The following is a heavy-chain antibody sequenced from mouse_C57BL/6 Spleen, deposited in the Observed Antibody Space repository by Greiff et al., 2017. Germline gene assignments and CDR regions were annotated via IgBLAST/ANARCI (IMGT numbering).Heavy chain of an antibody. V-gene: IGHV5-17*01. J-gene: IGHJ1*03. CDR3: ARRLGSGYFDV. CDR1: GFTFSDYG. CDR2: ISSGSSTI. D-gene: IGHD3-1*01. Sequence: EVKLMESGGGLVKPGGSLKLSCAASGFTFSDYGMHWVRQAPEKGLEWVAYISSGSSTIYYADTVKGRFTISRDNAKNTLFLQMTSLRSEDTAMYYCARRLGSGYFDVWGTGTTVTVSS.